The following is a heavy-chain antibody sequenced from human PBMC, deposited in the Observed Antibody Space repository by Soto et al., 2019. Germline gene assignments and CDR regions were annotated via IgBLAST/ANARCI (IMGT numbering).Heavy chain of an antibody. Sequence: PSETMSLTCAVYGGSFSGYYWSWIRQPPGKGLEWIGEINHSGSTNYNPSLKSRVTISVDTSKNQFSLKLSSVTAADTAVYYCARGRLGTAWFPGPALYWGQGTLVTVSS. CDR1: GGSFSGYY. J-gene: IGHJ4*02. D-gene: IGHD2-21*02. V-gene: IGHV4-34*01. CDR2: INHSGST. CDR3: ARGRLGTAWFPGPALY.